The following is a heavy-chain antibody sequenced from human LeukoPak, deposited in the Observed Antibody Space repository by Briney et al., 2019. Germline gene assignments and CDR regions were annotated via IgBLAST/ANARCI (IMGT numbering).Heavy chain of an antibody. D-gene: IGHD5-18*01. CDR2: ISSSSSYI. CDR3: ARGARYSYGDY. Sequence: GGSLRLSCAASGFTFSSYSMNWVRQAPGKGLECVSSISSSSSYIYYADSVKGRFTISRDNAKNSLYLQMNSLRAEDTAVYYCARGARYSYGDYWGQGTLVTVSS. CDR1: GFTFSSYS. J-gene: IGHJ4*02. V-gene: IGHV3-21*01.